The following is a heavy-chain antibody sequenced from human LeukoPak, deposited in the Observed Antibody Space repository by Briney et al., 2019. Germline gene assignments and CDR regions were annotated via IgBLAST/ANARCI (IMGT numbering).Heavy chain of an antibody. D-gene: IGHD1-26*01. CDR3: ARATTTLVDY. CDR1: GGTFDNYA. J-gene: IGHJ4*02. Sequence: SVRVSCMASGGTFDNYAVSWVRAAPGLGVEWMGRIIPMLGKTNSAQKFQDRLTITADTPTSTAYMELRSLRSDDTAVYYCARATTTLVDYWGQGTLVTVSS. V-gene: IGHV1-69*04. CDR2: IIPMLGKT.